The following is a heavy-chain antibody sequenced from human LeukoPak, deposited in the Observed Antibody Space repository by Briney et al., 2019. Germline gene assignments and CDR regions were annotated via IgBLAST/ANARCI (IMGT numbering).Heavy chain of an antibody. V-gene: IGHV1-2*02. CDR3: AXXWDSGSYGWFRY. J-gene: IGHJ4*02. CDR1: GGTFSSYA. Sequence: ASVKVSCKASGGTFSSYAISWVRQAPGQGLEWMGWINPNSGGANYAQKFQGRVTMTRDTSISTAYMELSRLRSDDTAVYYCAXXWDSGSYGWFRYWGQGTLVTVSS. CDR2: INPNSGGA. D-gene: IGHD1-26*01.